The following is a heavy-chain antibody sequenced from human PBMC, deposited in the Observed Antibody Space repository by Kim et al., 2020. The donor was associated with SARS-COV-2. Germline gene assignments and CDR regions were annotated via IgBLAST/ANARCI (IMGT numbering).Heavy chain of an antibody. CDR3: TRVPGTPLAFWDAFDI. Sequence: VNGRFTISRDDSKTTAYLQMNSLKTEDTAVYFCTRVPGTPLAFWDAFDIWGQGTMVTVSS. V-gene: IGHV3-73*01. D-gene: IGHD1-1*01. J-gene: IGHJ3*02.